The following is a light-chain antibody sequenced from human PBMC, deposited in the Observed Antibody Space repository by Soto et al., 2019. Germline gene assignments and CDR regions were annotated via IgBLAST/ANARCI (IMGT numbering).Light chain of an antibody. CDR3: LQDYNYPYT. J-gene: IGKJ2*01. Sequence: AIQMTQSPSSLSASVGDRVTITCRASQGIKNDVAWYQQKPGKAPKLLIYAASSLQSGVPPRFSGSGSGTDFPLTLRSLEPEDFATYYCLQDYNYPYTFGQGTKLEIK. CDR1: QGIKND. V-gene: IGKV1-6*01. CDR2: AAS.